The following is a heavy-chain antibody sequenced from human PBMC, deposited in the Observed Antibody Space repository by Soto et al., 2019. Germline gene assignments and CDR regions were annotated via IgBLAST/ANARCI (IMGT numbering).Heavy chain of an antibody. V-gene: IGHV4-31*03. J-gene: IGHJ4*02. CDR2: IYYSGIT. CDR3: ARDLYDSRGRYYVDC. D-gene: IGHD3-22*01. CDR1: GGSINSAGYY. Sequence: QVQLQESGPGLVKPSQTLSLTCTVSGGSINSAGYYWSWIRQHPGKGLEWIGYIYYSGITYYNPSLKSRVIIAIDTSKNQFSLRLSSVTAADTAIYYCARDLYDSRGRYYVDCWGQGTLVTVAS.